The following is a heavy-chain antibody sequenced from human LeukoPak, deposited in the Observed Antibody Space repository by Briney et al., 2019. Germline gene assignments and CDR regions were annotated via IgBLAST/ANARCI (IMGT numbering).Heavy chain of an antibody. V-gene: IGHV3-66*02. CDR1: GFTVSSNY. D-gene: IGHD2-2*01. Sequence: GGSLRLSCAASGFTVSSNYMSWVRQAPGKGLEWVSVIYSGGSTYYADSVKGRFTISRDNSKNTLYLQMNSLRAEDTAVYDCARGQPIVVVPAANYFDYWGQGTLVTVSS. J-gene: IGHJ4*02. CDR2: IYSGGST. CDR3: ARGQPIVVVPAANYFDY.